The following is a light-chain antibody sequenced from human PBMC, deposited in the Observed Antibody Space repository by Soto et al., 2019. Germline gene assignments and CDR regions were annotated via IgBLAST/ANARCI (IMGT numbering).Light chain of an antibody. J-gene: IGKJ1*01. V-gene: IGKV1-5*01. CDR3: QQYNSYPWT. CDR1: QSLNSW. Sequence: DIQMTQSPSTLSASVGDRVTITCRASQSLNSWLAWYQQKPGKAPNLLIYDASVLQSGVPSRFSGSEYGTEFTLTISSLQPDDFGTYYCQQYNSYPWTFGQGTKVDIK. CDR2: DAS.